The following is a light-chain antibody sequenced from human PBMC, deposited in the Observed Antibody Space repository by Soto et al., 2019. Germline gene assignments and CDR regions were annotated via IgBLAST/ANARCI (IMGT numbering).Light chain of an antibody. J-gene: IGLJ2*01. V-gene: IGLV2-11*01. CDR1: SDDVGGYNY. CDR2: DVS. CDR3: CSYAGSHTVI. Sequence: QSVLTQPRSVSGSPGQSVTISCTGTSDDVGGYNYVSWYQQHPGKVPKVIIFDVSERPSGVPDRFSASKSGNTASLTISGLQAEDEADYYCCSYAGSHTVIFGGGTKVTVL.